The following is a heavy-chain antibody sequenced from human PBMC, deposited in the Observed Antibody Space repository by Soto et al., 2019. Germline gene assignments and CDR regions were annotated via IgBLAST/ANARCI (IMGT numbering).Heavy chain of an antibody. CDR1: GFTFSGSA. J-gene: IGHJ3*02. V-gene: IGHV3-73*02. CDR3: TRYNDYVWGSYRPDAFDI. CDR2: IRSKANSYAT. D-gene: IGHD3-16*02. Sequence: EVQLEESGGGLVQPGGSLKLSCAASGFTFSGSAMHWVRQASGKGLEWVGRIRSKANSYATAYAASVKGRFTISRDDSKNTAYLQINSLKTEDTAVYYCTRYNDYVWGSYRPDAFDIWGQGTMVTVSS.